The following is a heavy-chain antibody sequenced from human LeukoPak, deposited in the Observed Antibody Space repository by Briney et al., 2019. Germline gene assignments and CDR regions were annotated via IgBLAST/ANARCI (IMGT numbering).Heavy chain of an antibody. V-gene: IGHV3-33*06. CDR1: GFTFSSYV. Sequence: PGGSLRLSCAASGFTFSSYVMHWVRQAPGKGLEWVAVIWYDGSNKYYADSVKGRFTISRDNSKNTLYLQMNSLRAEDTAVYYCAKDLATRNYGGNPYYFDYWGQGTLVTVSS. CDR3: AKDLATRNYGGNPYYFDY. D-gene: IGHD4-23*01. CDR2: IWYDGSNK. J-gene: IGHJ4*02.